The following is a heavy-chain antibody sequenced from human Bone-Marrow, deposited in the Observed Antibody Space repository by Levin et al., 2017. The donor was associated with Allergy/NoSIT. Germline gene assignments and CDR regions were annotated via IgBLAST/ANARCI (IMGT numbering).Heavy chain of an antibody. CDR1: GYTFTSYG. CDR3: ARDQSMGAVAGITYFDY. CDR2: ISAYNGNT. Sequence: GESLKISCKASGYTFTSYGISWVRQAPGQGLEWMGWISAYNGNTNYAQKLQGRVTMTTDTSTSTAYMELRSLRSDDTAVYYCARDQSMGAVAGITYFDYWGQGTLVTVSS. V-gene: IGHV1-18*01. J-gene: IGHJ4*02. D-gene: IGHD6-19*01.